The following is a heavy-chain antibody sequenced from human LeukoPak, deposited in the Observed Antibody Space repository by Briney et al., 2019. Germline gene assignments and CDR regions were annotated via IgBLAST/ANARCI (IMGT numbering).Heavy chain of an antibody. D-gene: IGHD3-10*01. Sequence: SETLSLTCTVSGGSISSSSYYWGWIRQPPGKGLEWIGSIYYSGSTYYNPSLKSRVTISVDTSKNQFSLKLSSVTAADTAVYYCARESYYYGSGSYLPDYDYWGQGTLVTVSS. V-gene: IGHV4-39*07. J-gene: IGHJ4*02. CDR1: GGSISSSSYY. CDR2: IYYSGST. CDR3: ARESYYYGSGSYLPDYDY.